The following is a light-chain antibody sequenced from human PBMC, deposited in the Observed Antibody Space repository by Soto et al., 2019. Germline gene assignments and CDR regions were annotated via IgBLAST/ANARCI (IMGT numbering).Light chain of an antibody. V-gene: IGKV1-9*01. Sequence: DIHLTQSPSFLSASVGDRVTVTCRASQDISTYLAWFQQKPGKAPQLLVYPASTLQGGVPSRFSGRGSGTEFSLTISSLQPEDFATYYCQQLRTNPYTFGQGTKLDIK. J-gene: IGKJ2*01. CDR1: QDISTY. CDR2: PAS. CDR3: QQLRTNPYT.